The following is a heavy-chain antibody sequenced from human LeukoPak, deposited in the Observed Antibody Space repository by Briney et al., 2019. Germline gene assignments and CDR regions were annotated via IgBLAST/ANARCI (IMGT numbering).Heavy chain of an antibody. Sequence: ASVKVSCKASGYTFTSYGISWVRQAPGQGLEWMGWISAYNGNTNYAQKLQGRVTMTTDTSTSTAYMELRSLRSDDTAVYYCARARGATGTSYFDYWGQGTLVTVSS. CDR3: ARARGATGTSYFDY. V-gene: IGHV1-18*01. J-gene: IGHJ4*02. D-gene: IGHD1-1*01. CDR2: ISAYNGNT. CDR1: GYTFTSYG.